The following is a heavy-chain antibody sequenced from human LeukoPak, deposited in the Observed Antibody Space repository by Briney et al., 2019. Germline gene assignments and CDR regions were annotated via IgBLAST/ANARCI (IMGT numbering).Heavy chain of an antibody. CDR3: ARDIGVAHWDSEVSLDY. CDR2: IYHSGST. D-gene: IGHD3-10*01. CDR1: GYSISSGYY. J-gene: IGHJ4*02. Sequence: SETLSLTCTVSGYSISSGYYWGWIRQPPGKGLEWIGSIYHSGSTYYNPSLKSRVTISVDTSKNQFSLKLSSVTAADTAVYYCARDIGVAHWDSEVSLDYWGQGTLVTVSS. V-gene: IGHV4-38-2*02.